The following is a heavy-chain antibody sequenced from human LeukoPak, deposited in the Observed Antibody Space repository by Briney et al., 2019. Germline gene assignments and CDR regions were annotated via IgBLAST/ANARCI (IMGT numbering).Heavy chain of an antibody. CDR3: ARDRDCSIIECYNPFDL. CDR2: IGHDGRDS. J-gene: IGHJ3*01. D-gene: IGHD2-2*01. CDR1: GFTFSTYE. Sequence: QPGTSLSLSCAASGFTFSTYEMHWVGQAPGKGLEWVAVIGHDGRDSYYADSVKGRFTVSRDNSKNTLYLQMDSLRDDDTAVYFCARDRDCSIIECYNPFDLWGQGTMVTVSS. V-gene: IGHV3-30*03.